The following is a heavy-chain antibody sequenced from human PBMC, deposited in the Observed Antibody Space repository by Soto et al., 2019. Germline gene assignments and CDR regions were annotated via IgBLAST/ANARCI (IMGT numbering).Heavy chain of an antibody. CDR1: GYTFTSYY. D-gene: IGHD2-2*02. V-gene: IGHV1-46*01. Sequence: GASMKVSCKASGYTFTSYYMHWVRQAPGQGLEWMGIINPSGGSTSYAQKFQGRVTMTRDTSTSTVYMELSSLRSEDTAVYYCARGDRSHMGVVPAAIFRLFAPWDHGSLVTVYS. CDR3: ARGDRSHMGVVPAAIFRLFAP. J-gene: IGHJ5*02. CDR2: INPSGGST.